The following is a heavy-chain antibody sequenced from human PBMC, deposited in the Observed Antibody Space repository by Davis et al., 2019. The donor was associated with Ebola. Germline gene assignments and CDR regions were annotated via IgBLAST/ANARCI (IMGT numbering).Heavy chain of an antibody. CDR2: IHPDDSDI. CDR1: GYIFTSYW. J-gene: IGHJ4*02. CDR3: ARHPGPHTSGYPTLDY. Sequence: GESLKTPCKTPGYIFTSYWIGWVRQVPGEGLEWMGIIHPDDSDITYRPSFQGQVTISADKSNNTAFLQWSSLKASDTAIYYCARHPGPHTSGYPTLDYWGQGSLVTVSS. V-gene: IGHV5-51*01. D-gene: IGHD3-22*01.